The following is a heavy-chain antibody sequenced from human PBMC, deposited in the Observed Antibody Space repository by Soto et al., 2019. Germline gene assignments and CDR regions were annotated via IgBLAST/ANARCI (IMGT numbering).Heavy chain of an antibody. J-gene: IGHJ6*02. CDR1: GFTLEDYA. V-gene: IGHV3-43*02. CDR3: AKDGTGLGYYDFWSGYSYYYGMDV. D-gene: IGHD3-3*01. Sequence: GGSLRLSCAASGFTLEDYAMHWVRQAPGKGLEWVSLISGDGGSTYYADSVKGRFNISRDNSKTSLYLQMNSLRTEDTALYYCAKDGTGLGYYDFWSGYSYYYGMDVWGQGTTVTVSS. CDR2: ISGDGGST.